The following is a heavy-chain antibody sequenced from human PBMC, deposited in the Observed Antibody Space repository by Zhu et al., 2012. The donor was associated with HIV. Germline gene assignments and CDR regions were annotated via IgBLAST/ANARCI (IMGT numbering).Heavy chain of an antibody. CDR3: ASHMTTIGMLRGFYGMDV. CDR1: GVSISTSNY. Sequence: QVQLQESGPGLVKSSETLPLTCTVSGVSISTSNYYWAGSASPQGRDWSGVGVVNYRGSVYNNPSLKSRVTISIDKSNNQFSLKLSSVTAADTAMYHCASHMTTIGMLRGFYGMDVWGQGTDGRRLL. V-gene: IGHV4-39*07. D-gene: IGHD5-24*01. CDR2: VNYRGSV. J-gene: IGHJ6*02.